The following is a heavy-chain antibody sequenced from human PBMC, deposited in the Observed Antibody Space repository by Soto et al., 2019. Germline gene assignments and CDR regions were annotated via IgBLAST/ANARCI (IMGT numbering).Heavy chain of an antibody. J-gene: IGHJ6*02. CDR1: RGSVSSGSYY. Sequence: PSETLPLTCTVSRGSVSSGSYYWSWFRQPPGKGLEWIGYIYYSGSTNYNPSLKSRVTISVDTSKNQFSLKLSSVTAADTAVYYCARDSDSSIWVYYYGMDVWAQGTTVTVSS. CDR3: ARDSDSSIWVYYYGMDV. CDR2: IYYSGST. D-gene: IGHD6-13*01. V-gene: IGHV4-61*01.